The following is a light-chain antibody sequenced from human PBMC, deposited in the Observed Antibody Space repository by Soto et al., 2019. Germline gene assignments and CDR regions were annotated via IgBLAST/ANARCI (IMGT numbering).Light chain of an antibody. V-gene: IGKV1-16*02. CDR2: AVS. CDR1: QAISNY. Sequence: DIQMTQSPSSLSASIGDRVTFTCRASQAISNYLVWFQQKPGKAPKSLIYAVSTLQRGVPSKFSGSGSGTYFTLTINDLQPEDFATYYCQQYLTCPLTIGGGTKVE. J-gene: IGKJ4*01. CDR3: QQYLTCPLT.